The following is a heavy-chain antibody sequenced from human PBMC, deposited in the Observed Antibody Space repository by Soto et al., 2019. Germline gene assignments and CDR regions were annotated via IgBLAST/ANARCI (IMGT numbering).Heavy chain of an antibody. J-gene: IGHJ2*01. V-gene: IGHV1-8*01. Sequence: QVQLLQSGAEVKKPGTSVRVSCRASGYTFKDYDINWVRRAPGQGLEWMGWMNPNSGNTAYARKFHDRITMTRSESARTAFMELSSLTPEDTAVYYCARRMTWSMWCFDLWGSGTQVTVSS. D-gene: IGHD2-8*02. CDR2: MNPNSGNT. CDR1: GYTFKDYD. CDR3: ARRMTWSMWCFDL.